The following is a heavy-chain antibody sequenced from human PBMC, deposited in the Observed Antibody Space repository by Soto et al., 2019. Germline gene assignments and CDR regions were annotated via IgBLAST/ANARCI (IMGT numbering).Heavy chain of an antibody. V-gene: IGHV2-5*02. J-gene: IGHJ4*02. D-gene: IGHD3-10*01. CDR2: IYWDDDK. CDR3: AHLYGSGSYYRPQIFDY. Sequence: SGPTLVNPTQPLTLTCTFSGFSLSTSGVGVGWIRQPPGKALEWLALIYWDDDKRYSPSLKSRLTITKDTSKNQVVLTMTNMDPVDTATYYCAHLYGSGSYYRPQIFDYWGQGTLVTVSS. CDR1: GFSLSTSGVG.